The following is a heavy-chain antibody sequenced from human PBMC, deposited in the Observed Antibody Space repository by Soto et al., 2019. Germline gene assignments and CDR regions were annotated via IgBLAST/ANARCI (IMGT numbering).Heavy chain of an antibody. V-gene: IGHV3-33*01. Sequence: SLRLSCAASGFTFSSYGMHWVRQAPGKGLEWVAVIWYDGSNKYYADSVKGRFTISRDNSNNTLYLQMNSLRAEDRAVYYCARDYSMIVVVPGYWGQGTLVTVSS. J-gene: IGHJ4*02. CDR1: GFTFSSYG. CDR2: IWYDGSNK. CDR3: ARDYSMIVVVPGY. D-gene: IGHD3-22*01.